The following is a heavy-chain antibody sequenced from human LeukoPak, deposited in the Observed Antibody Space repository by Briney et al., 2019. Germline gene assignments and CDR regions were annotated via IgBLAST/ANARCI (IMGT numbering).Heavy chain of an antibody. CDR3: ARAGSLEYSSGWSADAFDI. CDR1: GGTFSSYA. J-gene: IGHJ3*02. CDR2: IIPIFGTA. V-gene: IGHV1-69*06. D-gene: IGHD6-19*01. Sequence: GASVKVSCKASGGTFSSYAISWVRQAPGQGLEWMGGIIPIFGTANYAQKFQGRVTITADKSTSTAYMELSSLRSEDTAVYYCARAGSLEYSSGWSADAFDIWGQGTMVTVSS.